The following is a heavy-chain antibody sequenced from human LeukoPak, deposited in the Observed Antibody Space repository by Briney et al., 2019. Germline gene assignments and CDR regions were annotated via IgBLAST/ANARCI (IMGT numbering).Heavy chain of an antibody. D-gene: IGHD2-15*01. CDR1: GFTFSNYA. J-gene: IGHJ4*02. Sequence: GGSLRLSCAASGFTFSNYAIHWVRQAPGKGLECVSAISSIEGRIYYANSVKGRFTISRDNSKNMVFLQMGSLRAEDRAVYYCARARRDCSGGTCFSYYFDNWGQGTLVTVSP. CDR3: ARARRDCSGGTCFSYYFDN. CDR2: ISSIEGRI. V-gene: IGHV3-64*01.